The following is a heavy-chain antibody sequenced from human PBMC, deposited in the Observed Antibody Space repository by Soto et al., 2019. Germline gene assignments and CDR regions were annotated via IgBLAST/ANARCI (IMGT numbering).Heavy chain of an antibody. CDR1: GFTFSSYA. CDR2: ISGSGSST. Sequence: GGSLRLSCAVSGFTFSSYAMSWVRQAPGKGLEWVSTISGSGSSTHYADSVKGRFTISRDISKNTLYLQMNSLRVEDTALYYCSKGAPRYRLPLAYWGLGTLVTVSS. CDR3: SKGAPRYRLPLAY. V-gene: IGHV3-23*01. D-gene: IGHD1-26*01. J-gene: IGHJ4*02.